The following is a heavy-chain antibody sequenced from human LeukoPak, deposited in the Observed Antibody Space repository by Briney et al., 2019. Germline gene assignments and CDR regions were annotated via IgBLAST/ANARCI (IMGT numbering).Heavy chain of an antibody. D-gene: IGHD3-3*01. CDR2: ISSSGSTI. J-gene: IGHJ4*02. V-gene: IGHV3-48*03. CDR3: ARGGVRNYFDY. CDR1: GFTFSSYE. Sequence: PGGSLRLSCAASGFTFSSYEMNWVRQAPGKGLEWVSYISSSGSTIYYADSVKGRFTISRDNAKNSLYLQMSSLRAEDTAVYYCARGGVRNYFDYWGQGTLVTVSS.